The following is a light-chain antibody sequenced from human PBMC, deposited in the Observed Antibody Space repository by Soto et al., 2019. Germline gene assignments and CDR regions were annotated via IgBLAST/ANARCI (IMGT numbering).Light chain of an antibody. CDR3: QQYNSWPL. CDR2: DAY. CDR1: QSVSTK. V-gene: IGKV3-15*01. Sequence: EMVLTQSPATLSVSPGERATLSCRASQSVSTKLAWYQQKRGQAPRLLIYDAYTRATDIPERFSGSGAGTDFTLTISSLQSEDFAVYYCQQYNSWPLFGQGTKLEIK. J-gene: IGKJ2*01.